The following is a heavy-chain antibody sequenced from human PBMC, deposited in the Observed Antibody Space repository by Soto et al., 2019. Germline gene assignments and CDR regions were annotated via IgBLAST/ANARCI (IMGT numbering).Heavy chain of an antibody. Sequence: EVQLVESGGGLVQPGGSLRLSCAASGFTFSSYAMHWVRQAPGKGLEYVSAISSNGGSTYYANSVKGRFTISRDNSXTTLDLQMGSLRAEDMSVYYCARDVGGYSGYAVDYWGQGTLVTVSS. J-gene: IGHJ4*02. D-gene: IGHD5-12*01. CDR2: ISSNGGST. CDR1: GFTFSSYA. CDR3: ARDVGGYSGYAVDY. V-gene: IGHV3-64*01.